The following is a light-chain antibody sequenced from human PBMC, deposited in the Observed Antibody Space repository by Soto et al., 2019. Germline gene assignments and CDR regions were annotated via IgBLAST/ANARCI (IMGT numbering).Light chain of an antibody. CDR3: HQYASSPWT. J-gene: IGKJ1*01. CDR1: QSVSSTS. Sequence: EIVLTQSPGTLSLSPGERATLSCRASQSVSSTSLAWYQQKPGQAPRLLIYDASTRAAGIPDRFSGSGSGTDFTLTISRLEAEDFAVYYCHQYASSPWTFGQGAKVEIK. V-gene: IGKV3-20*01. CDR2: DAS.